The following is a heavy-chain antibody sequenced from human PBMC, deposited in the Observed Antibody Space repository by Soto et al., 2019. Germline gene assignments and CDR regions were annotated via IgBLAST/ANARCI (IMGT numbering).Heavy chain of an antibody. CDR1: GFTFSSYA. D-gene: IGHD2-2*01. J-gene: IGHJ6*03. CDR2: ISGSGGST. CDR3: AKGGKDCSSTSCYDDYYYYMDV. Sequence: GGSLRLSCAASGFTFSSYAMSWVRQAPGKGLEWVSAISGSGGSTYYADSVKGRFTISRDNSKNTLYLQMNSLRAEDTAVYYCAKGGKDCSSTSCYDDYYYYMDVWGKGTTVTVSS. V-gene: IGHV3-23*01.